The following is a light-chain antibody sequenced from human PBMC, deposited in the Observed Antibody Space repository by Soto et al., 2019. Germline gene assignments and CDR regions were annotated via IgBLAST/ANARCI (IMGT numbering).Light chain of an antibody. CDR1: QTVSITY. CDR3: QQYNTYSRT. CDR2: GAS. J-gene: IGKJ1*01. Sequence: VLTQSPGTLSLSPGESATLSCRASQTVSITYLTWYQQKPGQAPRLLIFGASKRATGIPDRFSGSGSGTEFTLTISSLQPDDFATYYCQQYNTYSRTFGQGTMGDIK. V-gene: IGKV3-20*01.